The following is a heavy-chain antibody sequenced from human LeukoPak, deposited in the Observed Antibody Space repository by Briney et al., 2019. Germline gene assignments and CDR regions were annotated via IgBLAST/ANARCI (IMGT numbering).Heavy chain of an antibody. CDR1: GGSISSYY. Sequence: PSETPSLTCTVSGGSISSYYWSWIRQPPGKGLEWIGYIYYSGGTNYNPSLKSRVTISVDTSKKQFSLRLSSVTAADTAVYYCARRGGDSSGNFDYWGQGTLVTVSS. CDR2: IYYSGGT. CDR3: ARRGGDSSGNFDY. J-gene: IGHJ4*02. V-gene: IGHV4-59*08. D-gene: IGHD3-22*01.